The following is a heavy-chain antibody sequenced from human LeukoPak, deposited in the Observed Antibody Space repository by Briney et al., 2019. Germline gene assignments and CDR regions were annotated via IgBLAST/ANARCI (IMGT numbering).Heavy chain of an antibody. CDR1: GGSISSSSYY. D-gene: IGHD1-26*01. Sequence: SETLSLTCTVSGGSISSSSYYWGWIRQPPRKGLEWIGSIYYSGSTYYNPSLKSRVTISVDTSKNQFSLKLSSVTAADTAVYYCARPGWERKGLFDYWGQGTLVTVSS. V-gene: IGHV4-39*01. J-gene: IGHJ4*02. CDR3: ARPGWERKGLFDY. CDR2: IYYSGST.